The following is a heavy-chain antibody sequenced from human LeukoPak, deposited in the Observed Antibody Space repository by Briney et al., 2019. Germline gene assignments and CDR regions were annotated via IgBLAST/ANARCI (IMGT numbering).Heavy chain of an antibody. Sequence: GASVKVSCKASGYTFTSYDINWVRQATGQGLEWIGWMNPNSGNTGYAQKFQGRVTMTRNTSISTAYMELSSLRSEDTAVYCCARGPGYSGYGAVNYWGQGTLVTVSS. J-gene: IGHJ4*02. D-gene: IGHD5-12*01. CDR2: MNPNSGNT. CDR3: ARGPGYSGYGAVNY. V-gene: IGHV1-8*01. CDR1: GYTFTSYD.